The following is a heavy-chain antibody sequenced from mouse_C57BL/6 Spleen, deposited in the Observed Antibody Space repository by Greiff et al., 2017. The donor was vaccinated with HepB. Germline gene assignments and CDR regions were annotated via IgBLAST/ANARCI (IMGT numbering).Heavy chain of an antibody. CDR1: GYTFTDYY. Sequence: VQRVESGPELVKPGASVKISCKASGYTFTDYYINWVKQRPGQGLEWIGWIFPGSGSTYYNEKFKGKATLTVDKSSSTAYMLLSSLTSEDSAVYFCARRGGSLWYFDVWGTGTTVTVSS. CDR3: ARRGGSLWYFDV. CDR2: IFPGSGST. J-gene: IGHJ1*03. V-gene: IGHV1-75*01. D-gene: IGHD1-1*01.